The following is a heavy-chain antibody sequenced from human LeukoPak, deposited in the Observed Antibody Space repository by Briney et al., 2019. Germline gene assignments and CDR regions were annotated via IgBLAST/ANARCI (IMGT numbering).Heavy chain of an antibody. J-gene: IGHJ6*03. Sequence: ASVKVSCKVSGYTFTDYYMHWVQQAPGKGLEWMGLVDPEDGETIYAEKFQGRVTITADTSTDTAYMELSSLRSEDTAVYYCAREPHHYMDVWGRGTTVTVSS. CDR1: GYTFTDYY. V-gene: IGHV1-69-2*01. CDR2: VDPEDGET. CDR3: AREPHHYMDV.